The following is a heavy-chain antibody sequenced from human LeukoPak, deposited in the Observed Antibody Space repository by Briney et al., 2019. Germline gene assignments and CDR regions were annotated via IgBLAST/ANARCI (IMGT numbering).Heavy chain of an antibody. Sequence: GGSLRLSCAASGFTFSSYWMSWVRQAPGKGLEWVANIKQDGSEKYYVDSVKGRFTISRDNAKNSLYLQMNSLRAEDTAVYYCARGQGLGLDAFDIWGQGTMVTVSS. CDR3: ARGQGLGLDAFDI. V-gene: IGHV3-7*01. J-gene: IGHJ3*02. D-gene: IGHD3/OR15-3a*01. CDR1: GFTFSSYW. CDR2: IKQDGSEK.